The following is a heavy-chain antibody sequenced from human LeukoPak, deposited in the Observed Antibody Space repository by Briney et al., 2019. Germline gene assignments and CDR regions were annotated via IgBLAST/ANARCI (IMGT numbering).Heavy chain of an antibody. Sequence: GGSLRLSCAASGFTFRDSYMSWIRQAPGKDLEWLSYISGSSSYTHYADSVRGRFIISRDNAKNSPYLQMNSLRVEDTAVYYCARDTRSLAAPGLDYWGQGTLVTVSS. CDR1: GFTFRDSY. V-gene: IGHV3-11*05. J-gene: IGHJ4*02. D-gene: IGHD6-13*01. CDR3: ARDTRSLAAPGLDY. CDR2: ISGSSSYT.